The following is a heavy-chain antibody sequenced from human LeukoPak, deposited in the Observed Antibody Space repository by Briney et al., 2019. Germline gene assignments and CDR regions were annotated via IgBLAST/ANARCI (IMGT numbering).Heavy chain of an antibody. CDR1: GFTFSSYG. CDR2: LSASSVNA. Sequence: PGGSLRLSCAASGFTFSSYGMHWVRQAPGKGLEWVSGLSASSVNAYYADSVKGRFTISRDNSNNTLFLQMNSLRVDDTAVYYCAKGVGAAHFDYWGQGTLVTVSS. V-gene: IGHV3-23*01. D-gene: IGHD1-26*01. J-gene: IGHJ4*02. CDR3: AKGVGAAHFDY.